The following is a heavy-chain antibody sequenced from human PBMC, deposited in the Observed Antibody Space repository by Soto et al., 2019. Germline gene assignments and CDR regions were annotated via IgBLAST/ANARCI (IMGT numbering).Heavy chain of an antibody. CDR2: INSVGNT. V-gene: IGHV4-39*02. CDR3: VGRPDTPVVPGFNP. D-gene: IGHD2-15*01. Sequence: SETLSLTCTVSGGSISRENFYWAWIRRPPGKGLEWIGSINSVGNTYYNPSLKSRVTISVDMSKNHLSLRLNSVVAADTALYYCVGRPDTPVVPGFNPWGQGTTVTVS. J-gene: IGHJ5*02. CDR1: GGSISRENFY.